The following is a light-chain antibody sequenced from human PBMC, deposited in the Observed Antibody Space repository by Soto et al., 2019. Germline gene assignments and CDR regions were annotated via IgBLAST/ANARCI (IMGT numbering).Light chain of an antibody. CDR2: AAS. J-gene: IGKJ1*01. Sequence: DIQLTQSPSFLSASVGDRITITCRTSEDISSYLAWYQQKLGESPKLLIYAASTLQSGVPLRFSGSGSVTEFSLTVSILQPEDFATYYCQQLKSYPRTFGQGTKVQFK. CDR1: EDISSY. V-gene: IGKV1-9*01. CDR3: QQLKSYPRT.